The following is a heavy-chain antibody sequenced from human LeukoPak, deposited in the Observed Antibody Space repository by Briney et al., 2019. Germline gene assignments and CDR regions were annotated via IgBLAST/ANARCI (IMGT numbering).Heavy chain of an antibody. Sequence: PSETLSLTCTVSGGSISSYYWSWIRQPPGKGLEWIGYIYYSGSTNYNPSLKSRVTISVDTSKNQFSLKLSSVTAADTAVYYCARDRPSDVGYYYDSSGPWYFDLWGRGTLVTVSS. D-gene: IGHD3-22*01. V-gene: IGHV4-59*01. J-gene: IGHJ2*01. CDR2: IYYSGST. CDR3: ARDRPSDVGYYYDSSGPWYFDL. CDR1: GGSISSYY.